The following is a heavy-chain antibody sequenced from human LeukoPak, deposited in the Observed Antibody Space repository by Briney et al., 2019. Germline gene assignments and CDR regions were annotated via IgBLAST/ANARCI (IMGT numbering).Heavy chain of an antibody. CDR3: ARGRAFFD. D-gene: IGHD3-3*02. J-gene: IGHJ4*02. Sequence: SETLSLTCTVSGGSISSSGYYWVWLRQPPGKGLEWIGSIYYTGSTNYNPSLKSRVTISFDTSKNQFSLKLSSVTAADTAVYYCARGRAFFDWGQGTLVTVS. CDR1: GGSISSSGYY. V-gene: IGHV4-39*07. CDR2: IYYTGST.